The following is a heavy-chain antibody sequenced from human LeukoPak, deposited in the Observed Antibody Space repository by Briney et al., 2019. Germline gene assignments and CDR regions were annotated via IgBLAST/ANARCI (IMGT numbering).Heavy chain of an antibody. CDR3: ASSPHYDILTGSFDY. D-gene: IGHD3-9*01. CDR1: GFTFSSYG. CDR2: ISGSGGST. V-gene: IGHV3-23*01. J-gene: IGHJ4*02. Sequence: PGGSLRLSCAASGFTFSSYGMSWVRQAPGKGLEWVSAISGSGGSTYYADSVKGRFTISRDNSKNTLHLQMNSLRAEDTAVYYCASSPHYDILTGSFDYWGQGTLVTVSS.